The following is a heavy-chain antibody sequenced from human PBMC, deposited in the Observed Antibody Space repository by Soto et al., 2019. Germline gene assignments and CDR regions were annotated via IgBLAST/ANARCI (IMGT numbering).Heavy chain of an antibody. CDR1: GYTFSTSW. Sequence: GEYQKTSCEGSGYTFSTSWLAWVRQMPGKGLDWMGIIYPDDSGTRYSPSFQGQVTVSADNSIRTAYLQWRSLKASDTARYYCGRPRGKILSREGPYGKDVWGQGPPVTVSS. D-gene: IGHD2-15*01. CDR3: GRPRGKILSREGPYGKDV. CDR2: IYPDDSGT. V-gene: IGHV5-51*01. J-gene: IGHJ6*02.